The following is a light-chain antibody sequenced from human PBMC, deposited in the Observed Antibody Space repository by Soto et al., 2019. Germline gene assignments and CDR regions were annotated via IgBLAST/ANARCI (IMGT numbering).Light chain of an antibody. Sequence: EIVMTQSPATLSVSPGERATLSCRASQSVSSNLAWYQQKPGQAPRLLIYGASTRVAGFPARFSGSGSGTEFTLTISSLQSEDFAVYYCQQYNNWPPLTFGGGTTVAIK. J-gene: IGKJ4*01. CDR2: GAS. V-gene: IGKV3-15*01. CDR3: QQYNNWPPLT. CDR1: QSVSSN.